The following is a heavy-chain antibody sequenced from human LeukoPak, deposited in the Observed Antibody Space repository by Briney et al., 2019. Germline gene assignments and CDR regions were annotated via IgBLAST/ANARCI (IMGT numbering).Heavy chain of an antibody. Sequence: GASVTVSCKASGYTFTSYAMHWVRQAPGQRLEWMGWINAGNGNTKYSQKFQGRVTITRDTSASTAYMELSSLRSEDTAVYYCARLSGSYLYYFDYWGQGTLVTVSS. CDR1: GYTFTSYA. CDR3: ARLSGSYLYYFDY. D-gene: IGHD1-26*01. J-gene: IGHJ4*02. CDR2: INAGNGNT. V-gene: IGHV1-3*01.